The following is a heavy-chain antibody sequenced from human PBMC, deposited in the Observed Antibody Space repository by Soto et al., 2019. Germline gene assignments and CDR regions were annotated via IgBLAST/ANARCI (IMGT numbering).Heavy chain of an antibody. V-gene: IGHV3-30*18. D-gene: IGHD6-13*01. CDR2: ISYDGSNK. J-gene: IGHJ4*02. CDR1: GFTFSSYG. CDR3: AKSYSSNWYDYFDY. Sequence: GGSLRLSCAASGFTFSSYGMHWVRQAPGKGLEWVAVISYDGSNKYYADSVKGRFTISRDNSKNTLYLQMNSLRAEDTAVYFCAKSYSSNWYDYFDYWGQGIVVTVSS.